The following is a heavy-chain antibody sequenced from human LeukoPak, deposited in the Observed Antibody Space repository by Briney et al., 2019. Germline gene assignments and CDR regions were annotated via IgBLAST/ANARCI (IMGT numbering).Heavy chain of an antibody. Sequence: GGSPRLSCAASGFTFSDYWMTWVRQAPGKGLEWVAHIKQDGSEKYYVDSIKGRFTISRDNAKNLVYLQMNSLRAEDTAVYYCARDKGLFWGQGTLVTVSS. CDR2: IKQDGSEK. V-gene: IGHV3-7*01. CDR1: GFTFSDYW. CDR3: ARDKGLF. J-gene: IGHJ4*02.